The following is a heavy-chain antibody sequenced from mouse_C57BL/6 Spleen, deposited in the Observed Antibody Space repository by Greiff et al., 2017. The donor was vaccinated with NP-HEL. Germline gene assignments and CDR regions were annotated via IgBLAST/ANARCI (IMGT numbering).Heavy chain of an antibody. V-gene: IGHV5-6*01. CDR3: ARHYGSSWYFDV. CDR2: ISSGGSYT. D-gene: IGHD1-1*01. CDR1: GFTFSSYG. Sequence: EVKLMESGGELVKPGGSLKLSCAASGFTFSSYGMSWVRQTPDKRLEWVATISSGGSYTYYPDSVKGRFTISRDNAKNTLYLQMSSLKSEDTAMYYCARHYGSSWYFDVWGTGTTVTVSS. J-gene: IGHJ1*03.